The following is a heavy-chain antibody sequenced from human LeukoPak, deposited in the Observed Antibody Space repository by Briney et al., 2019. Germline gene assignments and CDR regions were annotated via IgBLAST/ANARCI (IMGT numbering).Heavy chain of an antibody. Sequence: GGALRLSCEASGFTFSIYAMSWVRQAPGKGLEWLSIMSGAGGRIEYADSVKGRFTISRDNSRNTVYLHMNSLRAEDTAVYYCAKDGSSSWYFEAEDYWGQGTLVTVSS. CDR3: AKDGSSSWYFEAEDY. CDR2: MSGAGGRI. D-gene: IGHD6-13*01. J-gene: IGHJ4*02. CDR1: GFTFSIYA. V-gene: IGHV3-23*01.